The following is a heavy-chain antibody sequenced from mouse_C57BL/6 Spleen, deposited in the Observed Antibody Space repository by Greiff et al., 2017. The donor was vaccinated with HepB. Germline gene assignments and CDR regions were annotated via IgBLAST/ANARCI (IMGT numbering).Heavy chain of an antibody. V-gene: IGHV1-50*01. CDR1: GYTFTSYW. CDR3: ARANVRGKNSDLDF. D-gene: IGHD2-1*01. Sequence: VQLQQSGAELVKPGASVKLSCTASGYTFTSYWMQWVKQRPGQGLEWIGEIDPADSYTNYDQKFKGKATLTVDTSSNTAYMQLSSLTSEDSAVYYCARANVRGKNSDLDFWGQGTTVTVSS. CDR2: IDPADSYT. J-gene: IGHJ1*01.